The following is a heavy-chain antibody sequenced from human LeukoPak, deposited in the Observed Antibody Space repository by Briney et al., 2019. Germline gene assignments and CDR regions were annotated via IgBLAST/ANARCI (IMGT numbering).Heavy chain of an antibody. CDR1: GFTFSSYW. CDR2: IKQDGSEK. V-gene: IGHV3-7*01. Sequence: GGSLRLSCAASGFTFSSYWMSWVRQAPGRGLEWVAKIKQDGSEKYYGDSVKGRFTISRDNAKNSLYLQMNSLRAEDTAVYYCARDPLTLYDYYMDVWGKGTTVTVSS. D-gene: IGHD3-9*01. CDR3: ARDPLTLYDYYMDV. J-gene: IGHJ6*03.